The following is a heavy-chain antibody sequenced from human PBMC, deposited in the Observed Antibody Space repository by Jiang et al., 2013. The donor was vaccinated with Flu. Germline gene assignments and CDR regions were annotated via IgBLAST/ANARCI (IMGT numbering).Heavy chain of an antibody. V-gene: IGHV3-33*01. J-gene: IGHJ6*02. CDR1: GFTFSSYG. CDR3: ARDAGIVVVPGPRGMDV. Sequence: QLLESGGGVVQPGRSLRLSCAASGFTFSSYGMHWVRQAPGKGLEWVAVIWYDGSNKYYAESVKGRFTISRDNSKNTLYLQMNSLRAEDTAVYYCARDAGIVVVPGPRGMDVWGQGTTVTVSS. CDR2: IWYDGSNK. D-gene: IGHD2-2*01.